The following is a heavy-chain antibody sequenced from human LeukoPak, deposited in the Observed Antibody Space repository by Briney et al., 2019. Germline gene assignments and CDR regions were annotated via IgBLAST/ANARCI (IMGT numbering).Heavy chain of an antibody. J-gene: IGHJ4*02. V-gene: IGHV3-66*01. D-gene: IGHD3-22*01. CDR3: ARGYFYDSSVGY. CDR1: GFTVISNY. Sequence: GGSLRLSCAASGFTVISNYMIWVRQAPGKGLEWVSLIYSGGTTHHADSVKGRFTISRDNPKNTVYLQMNNLRAEDTAVYYCARGYFYDSSVGYWGRGTLVTVSS. CDR2: IYSGGTT.